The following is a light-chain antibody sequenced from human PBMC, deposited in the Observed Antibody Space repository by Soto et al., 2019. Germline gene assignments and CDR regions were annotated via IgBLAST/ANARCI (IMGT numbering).Light chain of an antibody. CDR2: DAS. V-gene: IGKV3-11*01. Sequence: EIVLTQSPVTLSLSPGERATLSCRASQTVSNQLAWYQQKPGQAPRLLISDASRRVTGIPARFSGSGSGTDFTLTLSSLEPEDFAVYYCQQRASPRTFGQGKRLEIK. CDR1: QTVSNQ. CDR3: QQRASPRT. J-gene: IGKJ5*01.